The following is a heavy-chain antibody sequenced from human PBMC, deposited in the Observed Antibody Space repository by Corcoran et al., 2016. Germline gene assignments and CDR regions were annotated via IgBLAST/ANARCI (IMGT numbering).Heavy chain of an antibody. CDR3: ACSLMVRGVIRGPFDY. V-gene: IGHV3-23*01. D-gene: IGHD3-10*01. CDR1: GFTFSSYA. CDR2: ISGSGGST. Sequence: EVQLLESGGGLVQPGGSLRLSCAASGFTFSSYAMSWVRQAPGKGLEWVSAISGSGGSTYYADSVKGRFTISRDNSKNTLYLQMNSLRAEDTAVYYCACSLMVRGVIRGPFDYWGQGTLVTVSS. J-gene: IGHJ4*02.